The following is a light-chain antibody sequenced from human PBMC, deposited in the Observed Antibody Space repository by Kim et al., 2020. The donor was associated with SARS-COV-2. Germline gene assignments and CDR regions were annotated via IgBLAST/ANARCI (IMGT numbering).Light chain of an antibody. Sequence: KLTRTLSSGHRSDAIAWHQQQPEKGPRYLMKLNSDGSHSKGDGIPDRFSGSSSGAERYLTISSLQSEDEADYYCQTWGTGIHWVFGGGTQLTVL. J-gene: IGLJ3*02. CDR3: QTWGTGIHWV. CDR2: LNSDGSH. CDR1: SGHRSDA. V-gene: IGLV4-69*01.